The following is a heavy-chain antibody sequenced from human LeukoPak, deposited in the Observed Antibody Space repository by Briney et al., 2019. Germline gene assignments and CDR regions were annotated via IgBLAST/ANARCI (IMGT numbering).Heavy chain of an antibody. D-gene: IGHD3-3*01. CDR1: GFTFSRCL. CDR2: IQQDGSAK. CDR3: ATYQAVEWFTDS. J-gene: IGHJ5*01. V-gene: IGHV3-7*05. Sequence: GGSLRLSCAPSGFTFSRCLMNWVRQAPGQGLEWVANIQQDGSAKYYVDSVKGRFTISRDNAKNSLYLQMDSLRAEDTAVYYCATYQAVEWFTDSWGRGTLVTVSS.